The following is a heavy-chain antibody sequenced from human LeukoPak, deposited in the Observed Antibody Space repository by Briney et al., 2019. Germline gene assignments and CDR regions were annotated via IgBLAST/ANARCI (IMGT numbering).Heavy chain of an antibody. CDR3: ARVSPGYCSGGSCAPRLHSPDYFDY. D-gene: IGHD2-15*01. CDR1: GGSISSYY. J-gene: IGHJ4*02. CDR2: IYYSGST. Sequence: PSETLSLTCTVSGGSISSYYWSWIRQPPGKGLEWIGYIYYSGSTNYNPSLKSRVTISVDTSKNQFSLKLSSVTAADTAVYYCARVSPGYCSGGSCAPRLHSPDYFDYWGQGTLVTVSS. V-gene: IGHV4-59*01.